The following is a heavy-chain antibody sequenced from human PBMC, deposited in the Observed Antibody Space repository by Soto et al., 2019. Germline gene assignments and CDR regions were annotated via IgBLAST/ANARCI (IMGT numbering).Heavy chain of an antibody. Sequence: GGSLRLSCEASGFTFSDYAIHWVRQAPGKGLKWVAVISHDGTGKYYADSMNGRLTISRDGSKNTVYLQVDTVRADDTAMYFCARTYYYGSSDYYGPRDYYYGMDVWGQGTTVPVSS. J-gene: IGHJ6*02. CDR2: ISHDGTGK. CDR3: ARTYYYGSSDYYGPRDYYYGMDV. D-gene: IGHD3-22*01. V-gene: IGHV3-30-3*01. CDR1: GFTFSDYA.